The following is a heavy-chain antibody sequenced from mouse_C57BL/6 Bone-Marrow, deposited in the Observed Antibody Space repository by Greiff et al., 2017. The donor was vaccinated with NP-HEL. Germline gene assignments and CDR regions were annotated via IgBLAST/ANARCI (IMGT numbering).Heavy chain of an antibody. J-gene: IGHJ2*01. CDR1: GFTFSNYW. CDR2: IRLKSDNYAT. D-gene: IGHD1-1*01. CDR3: TTLLNLLLHVYYFDY. V-gene: IGHV6-3*01. Sequence: EVKVVESGGGLVQPGGSMKLSCVASGFTFSNYWMNWVRQSPEKGLEWVAQIRLKSDNYATHYAESVKGRFTISRDDSKSSVYLQMNNLRAEDTGIYYCTTLLNLLLHVYYFDYWGQGTTLTVSS.